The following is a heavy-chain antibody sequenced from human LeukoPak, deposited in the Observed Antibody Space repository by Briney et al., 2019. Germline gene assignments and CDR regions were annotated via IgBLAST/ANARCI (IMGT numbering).Heavy chain of an antibody. J-gene: IGHJ4*02. CDR2: IYHSGSI. Sequence: SETLSLTCTVSGYSISNGYYWGWVRQPPGKGLEWIGSIYHSGSIYYNPSLKSRVTISVDTSKNQLSLKLSSVTAADTAVYYCARAGSSYGPAWFFDYWGQGTLVTVSS. V-gene: IGHV4-38-2*02. CDR1: GYSISNGYY. CDR3: ARAGSSYGPAWFFDY. D-gene: IGHD5-18*01.